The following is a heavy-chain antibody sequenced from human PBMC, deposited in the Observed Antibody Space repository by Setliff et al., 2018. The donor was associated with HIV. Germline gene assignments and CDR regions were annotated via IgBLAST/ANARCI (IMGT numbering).Heavy chain of an antibody. V-gene: IGHV1-2*02. CDR2: SNPNTGGT. D-gene: IGHD2-15*01. CDR3: ARDHVVCSGGTCRSDDPYYYYYMNV. J-gene: IGHJ6*03. Sequence: ASVKVSCKTSGYMFNIYYMHWVRQVPGQGLAWMGWSNPNTGGTKYAQKFQGRVTMTMDTSTTTAYMELSGLKSDDTAVYYCARDHVVCSGGTCRSDDPYYYYYMNVWGQGTTVTAP. CDR1: GYMFNIYY.